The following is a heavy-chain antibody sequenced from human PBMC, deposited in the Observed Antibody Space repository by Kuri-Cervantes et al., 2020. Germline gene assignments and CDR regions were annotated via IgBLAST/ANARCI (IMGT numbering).Heavy chain of an antibody. D-gene: IGHD3-10*01. V-gene: IGHV3-43D*03. Sequence: GESLKISCAASGFTFDDYAMHWVRQAPGKGLEWVSLISWDGGSTYYADSVKGRFTISRDNSKNSLYLQMNSLRAEDTAVYYCAREYILWFGELGNAFDIWGQGTMVTVSS. CDR2: ISWDGGST. CDR3: AREYILWFGELGNAFDI. J-gene: IGHJ3*02. CDR1: GFTFDDYA.